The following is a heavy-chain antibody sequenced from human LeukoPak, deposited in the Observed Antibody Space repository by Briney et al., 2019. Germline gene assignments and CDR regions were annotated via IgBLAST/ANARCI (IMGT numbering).Heavy chain of an antibody. V-gene: IGHV3-11*04. D-gene: IGHD3-22*01. J-gene: IGHJ4*02. CDR1: GFSFSDYY. Sequence: GGSLRLSCAASGFSFSDYYMSWIRQAPGKGLEWISYISSSDSTRYYADSVKGRFTTSRDNAKNSLYLQMNSLRAEDTAVYYCASSYYYDSSGYYPFDYWGQGTLVTVSS. CDR2: ISSSDSTR. CDR3: ASSYYYDSSGYYPFDY.